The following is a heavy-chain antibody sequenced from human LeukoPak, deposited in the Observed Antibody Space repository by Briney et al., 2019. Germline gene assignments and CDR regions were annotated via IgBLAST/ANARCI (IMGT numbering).Heavy chain of an antibody. J-gene: IGHJ4*02. CDR2: IWSDGSDK. Sequence: GGSLRLSCAASGFIFSSFGMHWVRQAPGKGLEWVAVIWSDGSDKYYVDSVKGRFTVSRDNSKNTLYLQMNSLRAEDTAVYYCAKDIAARRFDYWGQGTLVTVSS. D-gene: IGHD6-13*01. CDR1: GFIFSSFG. V-gene: IGHV3-33*06. CDR3: AKDIAARRFDY.